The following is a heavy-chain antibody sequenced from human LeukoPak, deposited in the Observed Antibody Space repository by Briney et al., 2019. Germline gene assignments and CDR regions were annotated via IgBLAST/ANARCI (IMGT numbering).Heavy chain of an antibody. CDR2: IGGCGGGP. V-gene: IGHV3-23*01. D-gene: IGHD2-15*01. CDR3: AKVRGPTYYCDY. Sequence: GGSLRLSCAASGFTFSTYAVSWVRQAPGKGLEWVSTIGGCGGGPFYSDSVRGRFIISRDNSKNTLYLQLNSLRAEDTAVYYCAKVRGPTYYCDYWGQGTLVSV. J-gene: IGHJ4*02. CDR1: GFTFSTYA.